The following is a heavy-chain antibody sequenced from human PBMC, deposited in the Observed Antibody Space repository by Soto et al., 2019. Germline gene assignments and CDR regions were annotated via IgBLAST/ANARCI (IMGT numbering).Heavy chain of an antibody. CDR1: GFTFSSYA. V-gene: IGHV3-64D*08. CDR3: EKALVNYGHRYSFAY. Sequence: EVQLVESGGGLVQPGGSLRLSCSASGFTFSSYAMHWVRQAPGKGLEYVSAISSNGGSTYYADSVKGRFTISRDNSKNTLYLKRSGLRAENTVVYYCEKALVNYGHRYSFAYGGQGPLFTVPP. CDR2: ISSNGGST. J-gene: IGHJ4*02. D-gene: IGHD1-7*01.